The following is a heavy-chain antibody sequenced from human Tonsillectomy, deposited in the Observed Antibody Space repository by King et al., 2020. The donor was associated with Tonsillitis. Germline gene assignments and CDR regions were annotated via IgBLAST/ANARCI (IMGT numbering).Heavy chain of an antibody. CDR2: IYYSGST. CDR3: ARHLHYGAFDI. Sequence: QLQESGPGLVKPSETLSLTCTVSGGSISSSSYYWGWIRQPPGKGLEWIGSIYYSGSTYYNPSLKSRVTISVDTSKNQFSLKLSSVTAADTAVYYCARHLHYGAFDIWVQGTMVTVSS. CDR1: GGSISSSSYY. V-gene: IGHV4-39*07. J-gene: IGHJ3*02. D-gene: IGHD4-17*01.